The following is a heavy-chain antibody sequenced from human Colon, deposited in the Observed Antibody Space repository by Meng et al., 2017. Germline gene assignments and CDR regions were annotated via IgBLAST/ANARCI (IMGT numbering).Heavy chain of an antibody. CDR3: ARRVQYSSGYYYFDF. CDR1: GGSLISSNW. Sequence: VPLQGSGPGLVKLSGPLSLTCVVSGGSLISSNWWTWVRQAPGKGLEWIGEIYRSGSTNYNPSLKSRVTISIDTSKNEFSLKLTSVTAADTALYYCARRVQYSSGYYYFDFWGQGTLVTVSS. D-gene: IGHD3-22*01. V-gene: IGHV4-4*02. J-gene: IGHJ4*02. CDR2: IYRSGST.